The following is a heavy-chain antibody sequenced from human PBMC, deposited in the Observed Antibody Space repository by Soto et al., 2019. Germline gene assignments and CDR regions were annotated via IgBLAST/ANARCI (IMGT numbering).Heavy chain of an antibody. V-gene: IGHV1-69*12. D-gene: IGHD1-7*01. J-gene: IGHJ4*02. CDR3: ARATGTRNS. CDR1: GGTFSSYA. CDR2: IIPSFGTA. Sequence: QVQLVQSGAEVKKPGSSVKVSCKASGGTFSSYAINWVRQAPGQGLEWMGGIIPSFGTANYAQKFQGRVTITADESMSRAYRELSSLRSEYTVVYYCARATGTRNSWGQGTLVTVSS.